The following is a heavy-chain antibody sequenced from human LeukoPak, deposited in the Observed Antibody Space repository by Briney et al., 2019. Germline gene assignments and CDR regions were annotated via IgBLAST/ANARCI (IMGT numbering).Heavy chain of an antibody. CDR2: MNPNSGNT. Sequence: GASVKVSCKASGYTFTSYDINWVRQATGQGLEWMGWMNPNSGNTGYAQKFQGRVTMTRNTSISTAYMELSSLRSEDTAVYYCARLPRIDFWSGYYRSWFEPWGQGTLVTVSS. CDR1: GYTFTSYD. J-gene: IGHJ5*02. D-gene: IGHD3-3*01. CDR3: ARLPRIDFWSGYYRSWFEP. V-gene: IGHV1-8*01.